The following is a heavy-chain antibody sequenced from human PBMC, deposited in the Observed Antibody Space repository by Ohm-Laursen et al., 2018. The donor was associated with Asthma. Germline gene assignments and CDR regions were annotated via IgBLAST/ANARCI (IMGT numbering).Heavy chain of an antibody. D-gene: IGHD3-3*01. CDR2: ISTASTFI. CDR1: GYSFSLYS. J-gene: IGHJ4*02. CDR3: ARDVMEWYLPAFDF. V-gene: IGHV3-21*01. Sequence: SLRLSCAASGYSFSLYSIHWIRQAPGKGLEWVASISTASTFIYYADSVNGRFTVSRDDSKNTLYLQMNSLRPDDTAVYYCARDVMEWYLPAFDFWGQGTLVTVSS.